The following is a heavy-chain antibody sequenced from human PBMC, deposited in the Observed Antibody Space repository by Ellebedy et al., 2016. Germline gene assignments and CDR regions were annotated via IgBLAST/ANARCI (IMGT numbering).Heavy chain of an antibody. CDR2: IYYSGST. D-gene: IGHD5-18*01. Sequence: SETLSLXXTVSGYSISSGYYWGWIRQPPGKGLEWIGSIYYSGSTYYNPSLKSRVTISVDTSKNQFSLKLSSVTAADTAVYYCARGGGLSYGLLTALPGYWGQGTLVTVSS. CDR3: ARGGGLSYGLLTALPGY. CDR1: GYSISSGYY. V-gene: IGHV4-38-2*02. J-gene: IGHJ4*02.